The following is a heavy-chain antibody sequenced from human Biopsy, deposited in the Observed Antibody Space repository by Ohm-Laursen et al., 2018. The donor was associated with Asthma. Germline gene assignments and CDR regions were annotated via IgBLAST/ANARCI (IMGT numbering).Heavy chain of an antibody. J-gene: IGHJ4*02. D-gene: IGHD3-22*01. V-gene: IGHV4-31*03. CDR2: IHHSGTS. CDR3: VRIPRRSGSYFVDY. Sequence: SQTLSLTCPVSGDSITSGGCCWNWIRQHPGKGLEWIGYIHHSGTSYFNPSLKSRVSFSRDTSKNQFSLRLSSVTAAGTAMYYCVRIPRRSGSYFVDYWGQGTLVTVSS. CDR1: GDSITSGGCC.